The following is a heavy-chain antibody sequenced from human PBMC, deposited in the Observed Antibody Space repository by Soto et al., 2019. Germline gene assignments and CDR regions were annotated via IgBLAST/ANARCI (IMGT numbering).Heavy chain of an antibody. CDR1: GGSITSSNYY. Sequence: PSETLSLTCTVSGGSITSSNYYWGWTRQPPGKGLEWIGTMYYTGSTYYNPSLRSRVTISIDTSKNQFSLKLNSVTAADTAVYYCARASDYYDSSGFSRNFDYWGQAIQVTVSS. CDR2: MYYTGST. CDR3: ARASDYYDSSGFSRNFDY. J-gene: IGHJ4*02. D-gene: IGHD3-22*01. V-gene: IGHV4-39*01.